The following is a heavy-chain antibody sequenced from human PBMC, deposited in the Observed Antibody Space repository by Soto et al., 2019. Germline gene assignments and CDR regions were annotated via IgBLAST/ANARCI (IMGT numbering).Heavy chain of an antibody. CDR1: GFTFNSYW. V-gene: IGHV3-7*01. J-gene: IGHJ6*02. D-gene: IGHD3-9*01. Sequence: GGSLRLSCAASGFTFNSYWMTWVREAPGKGLEWVANIKQAGSEKYYVDSVKGRFTISRDDAKNSVYLQMNSLRAEDTAVYYCARGHVLTGSQCLDVWGQGTTVTVSS. CDR3: ARGHVLTGSQCLDV. CDR2: IKQAGSEK.